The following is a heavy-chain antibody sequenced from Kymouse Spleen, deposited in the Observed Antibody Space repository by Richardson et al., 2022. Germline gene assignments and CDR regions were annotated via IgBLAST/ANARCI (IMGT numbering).Heavy chain of an antibody. Sequence: QVQLVESGGGVVQPGRSLRLSCAASGFTFSSYGMHWVRQAPGKGLEWVAVISYDGSNKYYADSVKGRFTISRDNSKNTLYLQMNSLRAEDTAVYYCAKDLITMVRGVNDYYYYGMDVWGQGTTVTVSS. J-gene: IGHJ6*02. CDR2: ISYDGSNK. CDR1: GFTFSSYG. V-gene: IGHV3-30*18. D-gene: IGHD3-10*01. CDR3: AKDLITMVRGVNDYYYYGMDV.